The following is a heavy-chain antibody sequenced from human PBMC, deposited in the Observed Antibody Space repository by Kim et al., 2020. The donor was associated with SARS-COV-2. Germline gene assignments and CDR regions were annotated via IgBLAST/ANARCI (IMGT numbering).Heavy chain of an antibody. CDR3: VRDKICSGGICHGQFDS. D-gene: IGHD2-15*01. V-gene: IGHV3-53*01. J-gene: IGHJ4*02. CDR2: IYSDGGA. Sequence: GGSLRLSCAASGLTVSSNFMTWVRQAPGKGLDWVSVIYSDGGAQYADSVKGRFTISRDNSKNTLYLQMNSLRAEDTAVYYCVRDKICSGGICHGQFDSWGQGTLVTVAS. CDR1: GLTVSSNF.